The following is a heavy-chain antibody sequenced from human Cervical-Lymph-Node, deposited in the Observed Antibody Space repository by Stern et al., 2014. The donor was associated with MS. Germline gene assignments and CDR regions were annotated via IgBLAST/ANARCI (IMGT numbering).Heavy chain of an antibody. D-gene: IGHD6-19*01. CDR3: ARGPDLDIAVAYFFDL. CDR2: TTNRRNNYIT. Sequence: EVQLVESGGGLVQPGGSLRLSCAASGFTFSDHYMDRVRQTPGKGLQRVGRTTNRRNNYITEYAASVKGRFSISRDESKNSLYLQMNSLQTEDTAVYYCARGPDLDIAVAYFFDLWGQGTLVTVSP. CDR1: GFTFSDHY. V-gene: IGHV3-72*01. J-gene: IGHJ4*02.